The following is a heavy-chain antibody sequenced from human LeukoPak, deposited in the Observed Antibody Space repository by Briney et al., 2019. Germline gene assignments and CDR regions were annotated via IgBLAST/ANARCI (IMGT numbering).Heavy chain of an antibody. Sequence: ASVTVSCKASGYTFTSYYMHWVRQAPGQGLEWMGIINPSGGGTSYAQKFQGRVTMTRDMSTSTVYMELSSLRSEDTAVYYCARDSSSPGYYYFDYWGQGTLVTVSS. V-gene: IGHV1-46*01. J-gene: IGHJ4*02. CDR1: GYTFTSYY. D-gene: IGHD6-6*01. CDR3: ARDSSSPGYYYFDY. CDR2: INPSGGGT.